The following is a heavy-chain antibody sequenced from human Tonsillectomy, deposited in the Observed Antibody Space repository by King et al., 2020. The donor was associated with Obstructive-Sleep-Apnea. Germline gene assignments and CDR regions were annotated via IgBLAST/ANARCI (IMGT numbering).Heavy chain of an antibody. D-gene: IGHD1-1*01. CDR3: ARWNEGFDY. CDR1: GGSITNYY. Sequence: VQLVESGPGLVRPSETLSLTCSVPGGSITNYYCGWIRQPPGKGLEWIGYIYYSVITDYNPALRGRVTISVDTSKNQLSLRVTSVTAADTAEYFCARWNEGFDYWGQGTLVTVSS. J-gene: IGHJ4*02. CDR2: IYYSVIT. V-gene: IGHV4-59*08.